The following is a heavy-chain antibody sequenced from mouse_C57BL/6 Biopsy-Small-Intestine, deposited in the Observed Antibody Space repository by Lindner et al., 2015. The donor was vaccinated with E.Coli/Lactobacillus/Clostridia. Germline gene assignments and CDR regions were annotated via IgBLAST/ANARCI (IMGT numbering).Heavy chain of an antibody. Sequence: VQLQESGAELARPGASVKLSCKASGYTFTSYGISWVKQRTGQGLEWIGEIYPRSGNTYYNEKFRGKATLTADKSSSTAYMDLRSLTSEDSAVYFCAKGRDTSSYYALDYWGQGTSVTVSS. CDR3: AKGRDTSSYYALDY. V-gene: IGHV1-81*01. D-gene: IGHD3-3*01. CDR1: GYTFTSYG. J-gene: IGHJ4*01. CDR2: IYPRSGNT.